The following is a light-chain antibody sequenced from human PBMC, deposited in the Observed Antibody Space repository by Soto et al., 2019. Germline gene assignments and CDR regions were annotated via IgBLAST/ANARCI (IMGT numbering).Light chain of an antibody. V-gene: IGLV3-21*02. J-gene: IGLJ1*01. CDR2: NDR. CDR3: QLWVSSSHHFYA. Sequence: SYELTQPPSVSVAPGQTARITCGGGNIGSKSVHWYQQKPGQAPVLVVYNDRDRPSGIPERFSGSNSGNTATLTISRVEAGDEADYYCQLWVSSSHHFYAFGTGTKVTVL. CDR1: NIGSKS.